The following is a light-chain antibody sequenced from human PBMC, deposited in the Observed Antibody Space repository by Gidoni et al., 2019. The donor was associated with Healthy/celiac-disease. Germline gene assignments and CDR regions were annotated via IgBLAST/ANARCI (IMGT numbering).Light chain of an antibody. V-gene: IGKV1-39*01. CDR2: AAY. Sequence: DIQMTLSPSSLSASVVDRVTITCRASQSSSSYLNWYQQKPGKAPKLLIYAAYSLQSGVPSRFSGSGSGTDFTITISSLQPEDFATYYCQQSYSTPPTFGQGTKVEIK. CDR1: QSSSSY. CDR3: QQSYSTPPT. J-gene: IGKJ1*01.